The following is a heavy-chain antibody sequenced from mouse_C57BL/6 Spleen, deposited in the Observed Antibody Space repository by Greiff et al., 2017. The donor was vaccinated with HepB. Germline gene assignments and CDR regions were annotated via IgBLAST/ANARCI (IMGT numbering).Heavy chain of an antibody. D-gene: IGHD2-1*01. CDR3: ARNDYGKAMDY. CDR2: IYPGDGDT. CDR1: GYAFSSSW. J-gene: IGHJ4*01. Sequence: QVQLKQSGPELVKPGASVKISCKASGYAFSSSWMNWVKQRPGKGLEWIGRIYPGDGDTNYNGKFKGKATLTADKSSSTAYMQLSSLTSEDSAVYFCARNDYGKAMDYWGQGTSVTVSS. V-gene: IGHV1-82*01.